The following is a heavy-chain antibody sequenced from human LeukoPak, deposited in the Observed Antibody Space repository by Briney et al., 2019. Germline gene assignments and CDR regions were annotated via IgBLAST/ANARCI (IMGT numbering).Heavy chain of an antibody. CDR2: INPSGGST. Sequence: ASVTVSFMASGGTFSNYAISWVRQAPGQGLEWMGFINPSGGSTNYAQMFQGRVTMTSDTSTSTVYMELSSLISEDTAVYYCARGPRITMVRGVIIFDYWGQGTLVTVSS. V-gene: IGHV1-46*01. J-gene: IGHJ4*02. CDR1: GGTFSNYA. D-gene: IGHD3-10*01. CDR3: ARGPRITMVRGVIIFDY.